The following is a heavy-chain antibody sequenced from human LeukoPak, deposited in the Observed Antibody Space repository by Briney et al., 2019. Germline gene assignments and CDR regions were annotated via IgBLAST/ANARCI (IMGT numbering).Heavy chain of an antibody. CDR1: GGTFSSYA. Sequence: SSXXVSCKASGGTFSSYAIRWVRQAPGQGGEWMGRIIPIFGTANYAQKFQRRVTITTDESTSTAYIELSSLRSEDTAVYYCARGIGGVKQPNAYYYYYMDVWGKGTTVTVSS. D-gene: IGHD6-13*01. CDR2: IIPIFGTA. J-gene: IGHJ6*03. V-gene: IGHV1-69*05. CDR3: ARGIGGVKQPNAYYYYYMDV.